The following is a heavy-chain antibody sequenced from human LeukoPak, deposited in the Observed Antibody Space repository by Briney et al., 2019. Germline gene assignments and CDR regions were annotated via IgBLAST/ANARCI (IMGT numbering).Heavy chain of an antibody. V-gene: IGHV3-23*01. CDR1: GITLSNYG. CDR2: VSGSGGGT. CDR3: AKRGVVIRGLLVIGYHQEAYHYDF. Sequence: GGSLRLSCEVSGITLSNYGMSWVRQAPGRGLEWVAGVSGSGGGTNYADSVKGRFTISRDTSLNTLYLQMNNLRAEDTAVYFCAKRGVVIRGLLVIGYHQEAYHYDFWGQGVLVTVSS. D-gene: IGHD3-10*01. J-gene: IGHJ4*02.